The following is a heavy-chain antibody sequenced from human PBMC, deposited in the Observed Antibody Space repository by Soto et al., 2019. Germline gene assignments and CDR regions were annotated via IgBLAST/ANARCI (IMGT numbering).Heavy chain of an antibody. CDR1: GFTFSSYW. CDR3: ARDRKEEERYFDWLLFWALDF. CDR2: IKQDGSEK. J-gene: IGHJ4*02. D-gene: IGHD3-9*01. V-gene: IGHV3-7*03. Sequence: EVQLVESGGGLVQPGGSLRLSCAASGFTFSSYWMSWVRQAPGKGLEWVANIKQDGSEKYYVDSVKGRFTISRDNAKDSLYLQMNSLRAEDTAVYYCARDRKEEERYFDWLLFWALDFWGQGTLVTVSS.